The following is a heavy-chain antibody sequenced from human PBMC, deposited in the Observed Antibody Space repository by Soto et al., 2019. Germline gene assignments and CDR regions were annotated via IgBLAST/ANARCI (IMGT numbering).Heavy chain of an antibody. J-gene: IGHJ6*03. CDR3: AKAAWPDNPEGYCSSTSCLHYYYMDV. D-gene: IGHD2-2*01. Sequence: GGSLRLSCAASGFTFSSYAMSWVRQAPGKGLEWVSAISGSGGSTYYADSVKGRFTISRDNSKNTLYLQMNSLRAEDTAVYYCAKAAWPDNPEGYCSSTSCLHYYYMDVWGKGTTVTVSS. CDR2: ISGSGGST. V-gene: IGHV3-23*01. CDR1: GFTFSSYA.